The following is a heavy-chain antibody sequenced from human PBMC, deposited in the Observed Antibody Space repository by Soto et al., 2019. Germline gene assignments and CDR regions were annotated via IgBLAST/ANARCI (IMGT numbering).Heavy chain of an antibody. V-gene: IGHV3-23*01. J-gene: IGHJ5*02. CDR3: AKGVAVGFHFGSSTDRGFDP. D-gene: IGHD6-6*01. CDR2: ISRSGGTT. CDR1: GFTFSNYA. Sequence: EVQLLESGGGLVQPGGSLRLSCAASGFTFSNYAMSWVRQAPGKGLEWVSIISRSGGTTYHADSVKDRFTISRDISKNTLFLQMNSRRAEDTAVYYCAKGVAVGFHFGSSTDRGFDPWGQGTLVTVAS.